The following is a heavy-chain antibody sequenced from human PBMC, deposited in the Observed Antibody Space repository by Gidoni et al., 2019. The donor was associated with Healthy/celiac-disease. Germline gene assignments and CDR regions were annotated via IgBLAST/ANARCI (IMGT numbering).Heavy chain of an antibody. CDR1: GFTFDDYA. V-gene: IGHV3-9*01. CDR3: AKEGSGGFDY. Sequence: EVQLVESGGGLVQPGRSLRLSCAASGFTFDDYAMHWVRQAPGKGLGGVAGISLNSGSIGYADSVKGRFTISRDNAKNSLYLQMNSLRAEDTALYFWAKEGSGGFDYWGQGTLVTVSS. CDR2: ISLNSGSI. D-gene: IGHD3-10*01. J-gene: IGHJ4*02.